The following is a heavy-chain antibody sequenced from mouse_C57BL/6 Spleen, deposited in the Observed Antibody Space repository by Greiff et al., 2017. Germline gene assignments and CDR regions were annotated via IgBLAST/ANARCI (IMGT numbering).Heavy chain of an antibody. V-gene: IGHV1-15*01. CDR3: TRPLITTVVARYFDV. CDR2: IDPETGGT. D-gene: IGHD1-1*01. Sequence: VQLQQSGAELVRPGASVTLSCKASGYTFTDYEMHWVKQTPVHGLEWIGAIDPETGGTDYNQKFKGKAILTADKSSSTAYMELRSLTSEDSAVYYCTRPLITTVVARYFDVGGTGTTVTVSS. CDR1: GYTFTDYE. J-gene: IGHJ1*03.